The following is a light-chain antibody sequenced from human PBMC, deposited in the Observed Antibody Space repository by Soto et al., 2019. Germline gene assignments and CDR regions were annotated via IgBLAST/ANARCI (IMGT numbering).Light chain of an antibody. V-gene: IGKV4-1*01. CDR2: WSS. CDR3: HQYNTSPQT. J-gene: IGKJ1*01. Sequence: DIVLTQYPDSLAVSLGERATISCKSSQTVLNRSNNKNYLAWYQQKPGQPPKMLIYWSSTRQSGVPDRFSGSGSGTDFTLTISGLQSEDVAVYYCHQYNTSPQTFGQGTTVEIK. CDR1: QTVLNRSNNKNY.